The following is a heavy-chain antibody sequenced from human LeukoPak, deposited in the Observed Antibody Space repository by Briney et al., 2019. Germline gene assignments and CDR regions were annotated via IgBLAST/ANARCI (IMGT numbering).Heavy chain of an antibody. D-gene: IGHD5-12*01. J-gene: IGHJ4*02. CDR3: ATLLTSGIDY. CDR1: GFTFSSYD. CDR2: IGTAGDT. Sequence: GGSLRLSCAASGFTFSSYDMHWVRQATGKGLEWVSAIGTAGDTYYPASVKGRFTISRETAKNSLYLQMNSLRAGDTAVYSCATLLTSGIDYWGQGTLVTVSS. V-gene: IGHV3-13*01.